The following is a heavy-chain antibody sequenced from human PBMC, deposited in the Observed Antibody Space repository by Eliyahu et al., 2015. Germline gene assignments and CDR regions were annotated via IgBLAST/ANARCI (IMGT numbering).Heavy chain of an antibody. Sequence: QLQLQESGPGLVKPSETLSLXCTVSGXSIRXXFYXWGWIRQPPGKGLEWIGSIYNSGTTYDNLSLKSRVTTSVDTSKNQFSLRLTSITAADTAVYYCARDRGEYRNSGGVFDIWGQGTMVTVSS. CDR2: IYNSGTT. CDR1: GXSIRXXFYX. CDR3: ARDRGEYRNSGGVFDI. D-gene: IGHD2/OR15-2a*01. V-gene: IGHV4-39*07. J-gene: IGHJ3*02.